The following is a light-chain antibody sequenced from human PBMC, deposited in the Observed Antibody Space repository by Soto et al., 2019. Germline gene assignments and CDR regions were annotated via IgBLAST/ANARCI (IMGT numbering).Light chain of an antibody. CDR1: PVISKY. J-gene: IGKJ1*01. CDR3: HKYNSAPWT. CDR2: AAS. Sequence: DIQMTQSPSSLSASVGDRVTITCRASPVISKYLAWYQQKPGTVPKLLIYAASTLQSGVPFRFSGSGSGTDFTHTSSSMQPEEVATYYCHKYNSAPWTFGQGTKVEIK. V-gene: IGKV1-27*01.